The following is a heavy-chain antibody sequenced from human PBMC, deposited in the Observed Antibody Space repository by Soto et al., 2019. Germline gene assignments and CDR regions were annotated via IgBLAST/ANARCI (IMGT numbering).Heavy chain of an antibody. CDR3: ARIALPVYSSSWYGYWFDP. CDR1: GGTFSSCA. Sequence: ASVKVSCKASGGTFSSCAISWVRQTPGQGLEWMGGIIPIFGTANYAQKFQGRVTITADESTSTAYMELSSLRSEDTAVYYCARIALPVYSSSWYGYWFDPWGQGTLVTVSS. V-gene: IGHV1-69*13. CDR2: IIPIFGTA. D-gene: IGHD6-13*01. J-gene: IGHJ5*02.